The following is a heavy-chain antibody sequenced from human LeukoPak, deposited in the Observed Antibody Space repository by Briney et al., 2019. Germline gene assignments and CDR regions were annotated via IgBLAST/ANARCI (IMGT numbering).Heavy chain of an antibody. CDR1: GGSISRNTYY. D-gene: IGHD6-6*01. Sequence: SETLSLTCTVSGGSISRNTYYWGWIRQPPRKGLEWIGSIYYSGSAYYNPALKSRVTISVDTSKNRFSLKLSSVTAADTAVYYCAGLSFRDIAARPSPDYWGQGTLVTVSS. CDR2: IYYSGSA. J-gene: IGHJ4*02. V-gene: IGHV4-39*01. CDR3: AGLSFRDIAARPSPDY.